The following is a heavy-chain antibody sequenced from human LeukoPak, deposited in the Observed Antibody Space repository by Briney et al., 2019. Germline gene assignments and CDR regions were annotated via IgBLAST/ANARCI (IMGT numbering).Heavy chain of an antibody. V-gene: IGHV1-2*02. CDR2: INPNSGGT. J-gene: IGHJ3*02. CDR3: ARVSILTGYCEAFDI. D-gene: IGHD3-9*01. Sequence: ASVKVSCKASGYTFTGYYMHWVRQAPGQGLEWMGWINPNSGGTNYAQKFQGRVTMTRDTSISTAYMELSRLRSDDTAVYYCARVSILTGYCEAFDIWGQGTMVTVSS. CDR1: GYTFTGYY.